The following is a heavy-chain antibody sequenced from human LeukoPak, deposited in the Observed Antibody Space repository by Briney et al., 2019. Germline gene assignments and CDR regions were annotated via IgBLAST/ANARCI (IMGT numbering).Heavy chain of an antibody. CDR2: IYTSGST. CDR1: GVSISSYY. Sequence: PSETLSLTCTVSGVSISSYYWSWIRQPAGRGLEWIGRIYTSGSTNYNPSLKSRVTMSVDTSKNQFSLKLSSVTAADTAVYYCARDYVLLWFGVPTGAFDIWGQGTMVTVSS. J-gene: IGHJ3*02. CDR3: ARDYVLLWFGVPTGAFDI. V-gene: IGHV4-4*07. D-gene: IGHD3-10*01.